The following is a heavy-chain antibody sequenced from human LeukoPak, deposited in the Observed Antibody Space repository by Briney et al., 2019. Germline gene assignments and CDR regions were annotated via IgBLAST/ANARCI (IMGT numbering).Heavy chain of an antibody. CDR2: IIPIFGTA. J-gene: IGHJ4*02. D-gene: IGHD4-17*01. Sequence: SVKVSCKASGGTFSSYAISWVRQAPGQGLEWMGGIIPIFGTANYAQKFQGRVTITTDKSTSTAYMELSSLRSEDTAVYYCARDLMGDYGDWNFDYWGQGTLVTVSS. V-gene: IGHV1-69*05. CDR1: GGTFSSYA. CDR3: ARDLMGDYGDWNFDY.